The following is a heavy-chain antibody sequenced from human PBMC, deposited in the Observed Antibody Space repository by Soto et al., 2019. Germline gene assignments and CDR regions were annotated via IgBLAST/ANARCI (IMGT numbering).Heavy chain of an antibody. CDR2: IYYSGNT. CDR1: GGSISNNRYY. CDR3: ARHEGYTSSPFDY. J-gene: IGHJ4*02. Sequence: PSETRSLTCTVSGGSISNNRYYWDWIRQPPGKGLEWIASIYYSGNTYSNPSLKSRITISVDTSKNQFSLKVGSVTAADTAVYYCARHEGYTSSPFDYWGQGTLVTVSS. V-gene: IGHV4-39*01. D-gene: IGHD6-6*01.